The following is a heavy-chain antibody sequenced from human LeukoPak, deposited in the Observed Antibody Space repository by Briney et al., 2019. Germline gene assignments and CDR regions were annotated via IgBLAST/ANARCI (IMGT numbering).Heavy chain of an antibody. CDR3: ARESRPTVDTAMVPIPFDY. J-gene: IGHJ4*02. D-gene: IGHD5-18*01. V-gene: IGHV4-59*12. Sequence: SETLSLTCTVSGGSISSYYWSWIRQSPGKGLECIGYIHYTGSTNYNPSLKSRVTISVDTSKNQFSLKLSSVTAADTAEYYCARESRPTVDTAMVPIPFDYWGQGTLVTVSS. CDR1: GGSISSYY. CDR2: IHYTGST.